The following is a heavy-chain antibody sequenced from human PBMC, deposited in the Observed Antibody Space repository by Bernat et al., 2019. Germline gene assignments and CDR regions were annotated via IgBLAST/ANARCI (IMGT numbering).Heavy chain of an antibody. J-gene: IGHJ6*03. CDR3: ARATYYDFWSGSPYYYYYMDV. V-gene: IGHV3-74*02. CDR2: INSDGSST. CDR1: GFTFSSYW. D-gene: IGHD3-3*01. Sequence: EVQLLESGGGLVQPGGSLRLSCAASGFTFSSYWMHWVRQAPGKGLVWVSRINSDGSSTSYADSVKGRFTISRDNAKNTLYLQMNSLRAEDTAVYYCARATYYDFWSGSPYYYYYMDVWGKGTTVTVSS.